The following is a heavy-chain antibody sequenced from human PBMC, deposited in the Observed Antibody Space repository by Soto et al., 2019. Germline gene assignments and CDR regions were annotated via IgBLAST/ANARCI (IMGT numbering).Heavy chain of an antibody. CDR1: RFTFSSDT. CDR2: ISYSSDYI. V-gene: IGHV3-21*06. CDR3: ARGRRTEKFDH. J-gene: IGHJ5*02. Sequence: EGQLVESGGDLVKPGGSLRLSCAASRFTFSSDTMNWVRQAPGKGLEWVSAISYSSDYIFYADSVKGRFTISRDNVKNSLYLQMNSLRAEDTAVYYCARGRRTEKFDHWGQGTLVTVSS.